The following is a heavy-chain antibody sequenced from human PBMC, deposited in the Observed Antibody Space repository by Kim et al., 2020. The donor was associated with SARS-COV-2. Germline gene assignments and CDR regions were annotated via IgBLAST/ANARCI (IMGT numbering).Heavy chain of an antibody. CDR2: IYYSGST. D-gene: IGHD2-8*02. J-gene: IGHJ4*02. Sequence: SETLSLTCTVSGGSVSSGSYYWSWIRQPPGKGLEWIGYIYYSGSTNYNPSLKSRVTISVDTSKNQFSLKLSSVTAADTAVYYCARDTGTRGFDYWGQGTLVTVSS. CDR1: GGSVSSGSYY. CDR3: ARDTGTRGFDY. V-gene: IGHV4-61*01.